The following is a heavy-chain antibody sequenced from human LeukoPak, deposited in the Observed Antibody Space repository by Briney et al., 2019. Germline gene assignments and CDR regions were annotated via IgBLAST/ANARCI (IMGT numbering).Heavy chain of an antibody. Sequence: SETLSLTCTVSGGSISSSSYYWGRIRQPPGKGLEWIGCIYYSGSTYYNPSLKSRVTISVDTSKNQFSLKLSTVTAADTAVYYCARERPTTVTTLGYYYYSMDVWGQGTTVTVSS. CDR1: GGSISSSSYY. V-gene: IGHV4-39*02. CDR2: IYYSGST. CDR3: ARERPTTVTTLGYYYYSMDV. D-gene: IGHD4-17*01. J-gene: IGHJ6*02.